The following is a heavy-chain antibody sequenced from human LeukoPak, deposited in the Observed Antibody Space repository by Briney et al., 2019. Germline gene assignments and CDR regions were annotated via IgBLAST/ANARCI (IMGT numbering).Heavy chain of an antibody. CDR2: SIPVFGKA. V-gene: IGHV1-69*13. Sequence: PVRLSCAASGYTFTRVGISWGREAPGHGVEGVGGSIPVFGKANYAQKFQGRVRLTAAESTSTAYMELSSLRSEDTAVYYCASASFCRSISCYTEFDHWGQGTLVTVSS. J-gene: IGHJ4*02. D-gene: IGHD2-2*01. CDR1: GYTFTRVG. CDR3: ASASFCRSISCYTEFDH.